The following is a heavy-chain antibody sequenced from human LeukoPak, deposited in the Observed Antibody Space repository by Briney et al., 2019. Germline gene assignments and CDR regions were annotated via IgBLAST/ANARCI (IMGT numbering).Heavy chain of an antibody. J-gene: IGHJ4*02. Sequence: SSVKVSCKASGGTFSSCAISWVRQAPGQGLEWMGGIIPIFGTANYAQKFQGRVTITADESTSTAYMELSSLRSEDTAVYYCARSRERAAMGHFDYWGQGTLVTVSS. CDR1: GGTFSSCA. CDR2: IIPIFGTA. V-gene: IGHV1-69*01. CDR3: ARSRERAAMGHFDY. D-gene: IGHD5-18*01.